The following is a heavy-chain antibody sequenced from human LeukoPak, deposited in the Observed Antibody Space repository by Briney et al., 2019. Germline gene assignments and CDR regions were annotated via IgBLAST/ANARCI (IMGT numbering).Heavy chain of an antibody. CDR3: ARANFPETSFDY. CDR1: GGSFSGYY. V-gene: IGHV4-34*01. D-gene: IGHD2/OR15-2a*01. J-gene: IGHJ4*02. Sequence: PSETLSLTCAVYGGSFSGYYWSWIRQPPGKGLEWIGEINHGGSTNYNPSLKSRVTISVDTSKNQFSLKLSSVTAADTAVYYCARANFPETSFDYWGQGTLVSVS. CDR2: INHGGST.